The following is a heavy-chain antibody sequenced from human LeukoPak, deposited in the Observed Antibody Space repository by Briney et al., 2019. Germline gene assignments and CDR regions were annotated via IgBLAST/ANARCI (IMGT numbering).Heavy chain of an antibody. CDR3: ARDRARIAAASKKFDP. CDR2: ISAYNCNT. D-gene: IGHD6-13*01. V-gene: IGHV1-18*04. CDR1: GYTFTSYG. Sequence: ASVKVSCKASGYTFTSYGISWVRQAPGQGLEWMGWISAYNCNTNYEQMLQGRVTMTTDTSTSTAYMELRSLRSDDTAVYYCARDRARIAAASKKFDPWGQGTLVTVSS. J-gene: IGHJ5*02.